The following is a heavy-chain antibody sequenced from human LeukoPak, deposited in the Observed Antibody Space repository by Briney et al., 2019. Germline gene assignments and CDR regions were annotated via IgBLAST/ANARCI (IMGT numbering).Heavy chain of an antibody. CDR2: INTNSRNP. CDR3: AKNGLGAVVKTD. V-gene: IGHV7-4-1*02. J-gene: IGHJ4*02. Sequence: ASVKVSCKASGYTFNIYAMNWVRQAPGQGLEWMGWINTNSRNPTYAQGFTGRFVFSLDTSVNTAYLQISSLKAEDSAVYYCAKNGLGAVVKTDWGQGTLVTVSS. D-gene: IGHD3-22*01. CDR1: GYTFNIYA.